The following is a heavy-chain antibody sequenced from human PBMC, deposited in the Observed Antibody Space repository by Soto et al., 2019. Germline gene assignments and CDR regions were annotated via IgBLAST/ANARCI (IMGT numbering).Heavy chain of an antibody. D-gene: IGHD1-26*01. Sequence: QLQLQESGPGLVKPSETLSLTCTVSGGSIRGNYYWGWIRQPPGKGLEWIGSIHYSGSTYDNPSLKSRVTISVDTSKNQLSLNVRSVTAADTAVYFCAWENYDHYGMEVWGQGTTVAVSS. V-gene: IGHV4-39*01. CDR3: AWENYDHYGMEV. CDR1: GGSIRGNYY. CDR2: IHYSGST. J-gene: IGHJ6*02.